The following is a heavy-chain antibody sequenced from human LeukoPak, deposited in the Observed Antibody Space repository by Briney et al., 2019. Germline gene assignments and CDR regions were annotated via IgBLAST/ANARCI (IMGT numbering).Heavy chain of an antibody. CDR3: ARLKARDAFDI. CDR2: IYYSGSA. CDR1: DGSFSNYA. J-gene: IGHJ3*02. Sequence: SETLSLTCSVSDGSFSNYAWNWNRQPPGRGLEWIGYIYYSGSAIYNPSLRSRVTISVDTSKNQFSLKLTSVTAADTAVYYCARLKARDAFDIWGQGTMVTVSS. V-gene: IGHV4-59*08.